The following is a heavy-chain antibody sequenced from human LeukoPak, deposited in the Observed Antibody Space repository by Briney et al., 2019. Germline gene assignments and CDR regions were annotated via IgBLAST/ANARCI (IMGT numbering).Heavy chain of an antibody. V-gene: IGHV3-33*06. Sequence: GGSLRLSCAASGFTFSSYGMHWVRQAPGKGLEWVAVIWYDGSNKYNADSVKGRFTISRDNSKNTLYLQMNSLRAEDTAVYYCAKGRPTRYSSSWQEYFQHWGQGTLVTVSS. CDR3: AKGRPTRYSSSWQEYFQH. CDR1: GFTFSSYG. D-gene: IGHD6-13*01. CDR2: IWYDGSNK. J-gene: IGHJ1*01.